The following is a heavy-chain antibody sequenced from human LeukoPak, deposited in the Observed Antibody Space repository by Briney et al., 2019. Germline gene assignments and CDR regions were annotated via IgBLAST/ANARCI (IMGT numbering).Heavy chain of an antibody. Sequence: GASVKVSFTASGFTFTTSAVQWVRQTRGQRLEHIGWIVIGSGNTNYAQKFQERVTITRDMSTSTAYLELSSLRSEDTAVYYCAADAYCGGDCYQPHYFDYWGQGALVTVSS. CDR2: IVIGSGNT. J-gene: IGHJ4*02. V-gene: IGHV1-58*01. CDR3: AADAYCGGDCYQPHYFDY. CDR1: GFTFTTSA. D-gene: IGHD2-21*02.